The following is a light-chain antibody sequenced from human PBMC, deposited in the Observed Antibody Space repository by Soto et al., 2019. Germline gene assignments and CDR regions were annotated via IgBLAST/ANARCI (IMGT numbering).Light chain of an antibody. CDR2: RNN. J-gene: IGLJ2*01. CDR1: SSNIGSNY. V-gene: IGLV1-47*01. CDR3: AAWDDSLSGRV. Sequence: QSVLTQPPSESGTPGQTVTISCSGSSSNIGSNYVYWYQHLPGTAPKLLIYRNNQRPSGVPDRFSGSKSGTSASLASSGLRSEDEADYYCAAWDDSLSGRVFGGGTKLTVL.